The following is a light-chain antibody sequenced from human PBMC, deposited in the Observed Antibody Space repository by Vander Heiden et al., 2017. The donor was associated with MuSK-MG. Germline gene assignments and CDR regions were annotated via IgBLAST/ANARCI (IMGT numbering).Light chain of an antibody. CDR2: RTI. CDR1: TGAVASAYY. CDR3: LLFYGGAWV. J-gene: IGLJ3*02. V-gene: IGLV7-43*01. Sequence: QTVVTQEPSLTVSPGGTVTLTCASSTGAVASAYYPNWFQQKPGQAPRPLIYRTINKHSWTPARFSDSLLGGKAALTLSGVQPEDEAEYYCLLFYGGAWVFGGGTKLTVL.